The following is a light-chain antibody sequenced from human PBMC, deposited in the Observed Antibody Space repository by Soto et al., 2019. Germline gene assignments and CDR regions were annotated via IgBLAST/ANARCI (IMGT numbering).Light chain of an antibody. J-gene: IGKJ5*01. CDR3: KQRSNWPRT. V-gene: IGKV3-11*01. CDR1: QSVSSY. Sequence: EVVLSLSPGTLSLYTGERATLSCRASQSVSSYLAWYQQKPGQAPRLLIYDASNRATGIPARFSGGGSGTDFTLTISSLEPEDFAVYYCKQRSNWPRTFGQGRRLEIK. CDR2: DAS.